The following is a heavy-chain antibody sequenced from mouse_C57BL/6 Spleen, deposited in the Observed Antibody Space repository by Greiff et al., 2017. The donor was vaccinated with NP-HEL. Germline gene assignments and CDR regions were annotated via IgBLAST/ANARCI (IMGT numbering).Heavy chain of an antibody. CDR2: IYPGDGDT. D-gene: IGHD1-1*01. CDR3: ARSLHYYGSSPSYFDY. CDR1: GYAFSSSW. J-gene: IGHJ2*01. Sequence: LPESGPELVKPGASVKISCKASGYAFSSSWMNWVKQRPGKGLEWIGRIYPGDGDTTYNGKFKGKATLTADKSSSTAYMQLSSLTSEDPAVYFCARSLHYYGSSPSYFDYWGQGTTLTVSS. V-gene: IGHV1-82*01.